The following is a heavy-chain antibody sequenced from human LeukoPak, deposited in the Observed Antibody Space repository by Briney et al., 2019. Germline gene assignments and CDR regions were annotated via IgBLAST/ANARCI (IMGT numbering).Heavy chain of an antibody. D-gene: IGHD5-18*01. V-gene: IGHV4-30-2*01. CDR1: GGSITNGAYT. Sequence: SQTLSLTCVVSGGSITNGAYTWSWIRQPPGKGLEWIGDIYHSGATYYNPSLKSRVTISIDTSNNQCSLRLNSVTAADTAVYYCARSYTAMGTDPVFFNSWGQGTLVTVSS. CDR2: IYHSGAT. CDR3: ARSYTAMGTDPVFFNS. J-gene: IGHJ4*02.